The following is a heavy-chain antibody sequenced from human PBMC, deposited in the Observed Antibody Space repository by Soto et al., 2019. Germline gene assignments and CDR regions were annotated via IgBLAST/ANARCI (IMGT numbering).Heavy chain of an antibody. CDR1: GGSVSDKPYY. Sequence: KPSETLSLTCSVSGGSVSDKPYYRSWIRQPPGNRLEWIGYVYYSGTTNYNPSLTRRVTISVDLSKNRFSLRLSSVTTADTALYYCARPTAVPNTLRSRYFFDYWGQGTLLTVSS. D-gene: IGHD4-17*01. V-gene: IGHV4-61*01. CDR3: ARPTAVPNTLRSRYFFDY. CDR2: VYYSGTT. J-gene: IGHJ4*02.